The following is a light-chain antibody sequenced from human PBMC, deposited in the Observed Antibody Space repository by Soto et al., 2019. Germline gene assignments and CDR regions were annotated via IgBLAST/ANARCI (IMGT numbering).Light chain of an antibody. CDR3: QQSYEFPWT. CDR1: QSISTY. V-gene: IGKV1-39*01. Sequence: DIQMTQSPSSLSASVGDRVTITCRASQSISTYVNWYQQRPGKAPKVLLFGSSSLQIGVPSRFSGSGYGTDFTLTVNNLQPADFATYYCQQSYEFPWTFGQGTRVDMK. CDR2: GSS. J-gene: IGKJ1*01.